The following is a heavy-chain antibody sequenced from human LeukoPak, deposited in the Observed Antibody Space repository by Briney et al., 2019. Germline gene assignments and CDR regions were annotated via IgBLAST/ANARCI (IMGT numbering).Heavy chain of an antibody. CDR1: GFTFNNYW. Sequence: GGSLRLSCKVSGFTFNNYWMHWVRQAPGKGLVWVSRMNNDGRVVTYTDSVKGRFTISRDNAKNTLYLQMNSLRAEDTAVYYCAREFEATGFWALDYWGQGTLVTASS. J-gene: IGHJ4*02. CDR2: MNNDGRVV. CDR3: AREFEATGFWALDY. V-gene: IGHV3-74*01. D-gene: IGHD3-16*01.